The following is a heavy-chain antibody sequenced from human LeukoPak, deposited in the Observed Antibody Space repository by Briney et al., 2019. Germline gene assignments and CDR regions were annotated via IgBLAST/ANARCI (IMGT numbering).Heavy chain of an antibody. CDR1: GGSFSGYY. V-gene: IGHV4-34*01. CDR2: INHSGST. CDR3: ATYHRSGEGDY. J-gene: IGHJ4*02. D-gene: IGHD3-22*01. Sequence: SETLSLTCAVYGGSFSGYYWSWIRQPPGKGLEWIGEINHSGSTNYNPSLKSRVTISVDTSKNQFSLKLSSVTAADTAVYYCATYHRSGEGDYWGQGTLVTVSS.